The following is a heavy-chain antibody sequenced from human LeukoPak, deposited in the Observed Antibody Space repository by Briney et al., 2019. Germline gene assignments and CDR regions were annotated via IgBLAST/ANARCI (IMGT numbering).Heavy chain of an antibody. CDR2: INYSGSG. J-gene: IGHJ5*02. CDR1: GYSISSGYY. V-gene: IGHV4-38-2*02. D-gene: IGHD2-15*01. Sequence: SETLSLTCTVSGYSISSGYYWGWIRQPPGKGLEWIGSINYSGSGYYNSSLKSRVTISLDTPKNQFSLRLSSVTAADTAVYYCVRDLLPALGGSWGQGTLVIVSS. CDR3: VRDLLPALGGS.